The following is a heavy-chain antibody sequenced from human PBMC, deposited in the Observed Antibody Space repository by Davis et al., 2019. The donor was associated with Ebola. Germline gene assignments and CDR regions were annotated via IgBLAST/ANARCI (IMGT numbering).Heavy chain of an antibody. CDR3: ARSSERYFYGMDV. CDR1: GGSFSGYY. CDR2: IYYSGST. D-gene: IGHD6-6*01. V-gene: IGHV4-31*11. J-gene: IGHJ6*02. Sequence: SETLSLTCAVYGGSFSGYYWSWIRQHPGKGLEWIGYIYYSGSTYYNPSLKSRVTISVDTSKNQFSLKLSSVTAADTAVYYCARSSERYFYGMDVWGQGTTVTVSS.